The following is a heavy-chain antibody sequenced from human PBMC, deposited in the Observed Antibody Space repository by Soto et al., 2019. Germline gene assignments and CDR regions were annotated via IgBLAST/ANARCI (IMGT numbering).Heavy chain of an antibody. CDR3: TTGLGWVGFGMDV. J-gene: IGHJ6*02. Sequence: EVQLVESGGGLVKPGGSLRLSCAASGFTFSNAWMNWVRQAPGKGLEWVGRIKSKTDGGTTDYAAPVKGRFTISRDDSKNTLYLQMNSLKPEDTAVYYCTTGLGWVGFGMDVWGQGTTVTVSS. D-gene: IGHD3-10*01. CDR1: GFTFSNAW. V-gene: IGHV3-15*07. CDR2: IKSKTDGGTT.